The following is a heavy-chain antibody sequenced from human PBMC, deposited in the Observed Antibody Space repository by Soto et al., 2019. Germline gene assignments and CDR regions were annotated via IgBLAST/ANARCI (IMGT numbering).Heavy chain of an antibody. J-gene: IGHJ4*02. CDR1: GGSISSSSYY. CDR3: SSNIAVAVGRGPYYFDY. V-gene: IGHV4-39*02. CDR2: ISYSGST. Sequence: PSETLSLTCTVSGGSISSSSYYWGWIRQPPGKGLECIGSISYSGSTYYSQSLKSRVTISVDTSKNHFSLKLSSVTAAETAGYFCSSNIAVAVGRGPYYFDYWGQGTPVTVS. D-gene: IGHD6-19*01.